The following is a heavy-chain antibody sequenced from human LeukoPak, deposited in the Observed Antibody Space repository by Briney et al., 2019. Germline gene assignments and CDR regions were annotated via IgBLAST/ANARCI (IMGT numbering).Heavy chain of an antibody. CDR1: GGSISSSNW. V-gene: IGHV4-4*02. CDR2: IHHSGST. CDR3: ARVRAVTATRVYYYMDV. D-gene: IGHD2-15*01. Sequence: PSETLSLTCAVSGGSISSSNWWSWVRQPPGKGLESIGEIHHSGSTNYNTSPKSRVTISVDKSKNQFSLKLSSVTAADTALYYCARVRAVTATRVYYYMDVWGKGTTVTVSS. J-gene: IGHJ6*03.